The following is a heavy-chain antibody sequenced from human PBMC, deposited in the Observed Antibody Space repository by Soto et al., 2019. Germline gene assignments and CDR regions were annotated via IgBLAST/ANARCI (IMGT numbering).Heavy chain of an antibody. CDR1: GGTFSSYA. V-gene: IGHV1-69*13. CDR2: ITPIFGTA. CDR3: ARDRDYGDPRFAFDI. J-gene: IGHJ3*02. D-gene: IGHD4-17*01. Sequence: SVKVSCKASGGTFSSYAISWVRQAPGQGLEWMGGITPIFGTANYAQKFQGRVTITADESTSTAYMELSSLRSEDTAVYYCARDRDYGDPRFAFDIWGQGTMVTVSS.